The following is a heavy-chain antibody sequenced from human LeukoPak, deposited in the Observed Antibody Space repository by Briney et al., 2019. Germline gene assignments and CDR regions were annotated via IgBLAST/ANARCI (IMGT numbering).Heavy chain of an antibody. CDR2: INPNSGGT. CDR1: GGNFNTYA. V-gene: IGHV1-2*02. Sequence: ASVKVSCKASGGNFNTYAISWVRQAPGQGLEWMGWINPNSGGTNYAQKFQGRVTMTRDTSISTAYMELSRLRSDDTAVYYCAREPPVLLWFGEPAFDYWGQGTLVTVSS. D-gene: IGHD3-10*01. J-gene: IGHJ4*02. CDR3: AREPPVLLWFGEPAFDY.